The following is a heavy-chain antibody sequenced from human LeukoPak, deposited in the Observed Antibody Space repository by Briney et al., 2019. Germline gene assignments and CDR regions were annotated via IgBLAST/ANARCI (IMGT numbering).Heavy chain of an antibody. CDR3: ARRAYRYYFDY. J-gene: IGHJ4*02. CDR1: GYSISSGYY. V-gene: IGHV4-38-2*02. CDR2: INHSGST. D-gene: IGHD5-18*01. Sequence: SETLSLTCTVSGYSISSGYYWSWIRQPPGKGLEWIGEINHSGSTNYNPSLKSRVTISVDTSKNQFSLKLSSVTAADTAVYYCARRAYRYYFDYWGQGTLVTVSS.